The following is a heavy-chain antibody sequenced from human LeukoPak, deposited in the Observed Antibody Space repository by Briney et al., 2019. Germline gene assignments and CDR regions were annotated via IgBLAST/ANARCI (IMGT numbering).Heavy chain of an antibody. J-gene: IGHJ4*02. Sequence: PSETLSLTCAVYGGSFSGYYWSWIRQPPGKGLEWIGEINHSGSTNYNPPLKSRVTISVDTSKNQFSLKLSSVTAADTAVYYCARRPTYDSSGYSGYYFDYWGQGTLVTVAS. CDR1: GGSFSGYY. CDR3: ARRPTYDSSGYSGYYFDY. CDR2: INHSGST. V-gene: IGHV4-34*01. D-gene: IGHD3-22*01.